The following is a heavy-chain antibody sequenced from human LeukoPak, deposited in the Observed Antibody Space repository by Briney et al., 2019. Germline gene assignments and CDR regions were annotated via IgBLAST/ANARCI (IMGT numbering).Heavy chain of an antibody. V-gene: IGHV1-18*01. J-gene: IGHJ5*02. CDR3: ARARYCSSTSCYHLGSNWFDP. D-gene: IGHD2-2*01. Sequence: VKVSCKASGYTFTSYGISWARQAPGQGLEWMGRISAYNGNTNYAQKLQGRVTMTTDTSTSTAYMELRSLRSDDTAVYYCARARYCSSTSCYHLGSNWFDPWGQGTLVTVSS. CDR1: GYTFTSYG. CDR2: ISAYNGNT.